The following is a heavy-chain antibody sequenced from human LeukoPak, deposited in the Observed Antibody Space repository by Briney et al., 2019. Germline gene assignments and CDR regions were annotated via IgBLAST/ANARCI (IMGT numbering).Heavy chain of an antibody. J-gene: IGHJ4*02. Sequence: GGSLRLSCAASGFTFSSDWMSWVRQAPGKGLEWVANIKQDGSEKYYVDSVKGRFTISRDNAKNSLYLQMNSLRAEDTAVYYCARDQAVAGIDYWGQGTLVTVSS. D-gene: IGHD6-19*01. V-gene: IGHV3-7*01. CDR2: IKQDGSEK. CDR3: ARDQAVAGIDY. CDR1: GFTFSSDW.